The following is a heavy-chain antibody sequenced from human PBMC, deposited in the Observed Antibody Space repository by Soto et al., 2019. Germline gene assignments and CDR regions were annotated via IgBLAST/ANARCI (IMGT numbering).Heavy chain of an antibody. J-gene: IGHJ5*02. CDR3: ARSPPLKGVGAYVRFDP. V-gene: IGHV1-69*13. CDR1: GGTFSSYA. D-gene: IGHD1-26*01. Sequence: SVKVSCKASGGTFSSYAISWVRQAPGQGLEWMGGIIPIFGTANYAQKFQGRVTITADESTSTAYMELSSLRSEDTAVYYCARSPPLKGVGAYVRFDPWGQGTLVTVSS. CDR2: IIPIFGTA.